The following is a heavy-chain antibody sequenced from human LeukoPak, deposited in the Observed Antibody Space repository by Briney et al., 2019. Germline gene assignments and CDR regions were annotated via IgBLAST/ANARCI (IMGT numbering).Heavy chain of an antibody. CDR3: ARTAARRFDY. D-gene: IGHD6-6*01. Sequence: ASVKVSCKASGYTFPSYFMHWVRQAPGQGLEWMGIINPTGGSATYAQKFQGRVTMTRDTSTSTVYMELSSLRSDDTAVYYCARTAARRFDYWGQGTLVTVSS. V-gene: IGHV1-46*01. J-gene: IGHJ4*02. CDR2: INPTGGSA. CDR1: GYTFPSYF.